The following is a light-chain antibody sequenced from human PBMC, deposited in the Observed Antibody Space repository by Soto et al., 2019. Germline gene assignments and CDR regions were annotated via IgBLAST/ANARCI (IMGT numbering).Light chain of an antibody. Sequence: DIVMTRSPDSLAVSLGERATINCRSSQSVFYNSNNRNYLAWYQQKPGQPPKLLVYRASIRESGVPDRFSGSGSGTDFTLTISSLQAEDVAVYYCQQYYGTPYTFGQGTKVEIK. V-gene: IGKV4-1*01. CDR1: QSVFYNSNNRNY. CDR2: RAS. CDR3: QQYYGTPYT. J-gene: IGKJ2*01.